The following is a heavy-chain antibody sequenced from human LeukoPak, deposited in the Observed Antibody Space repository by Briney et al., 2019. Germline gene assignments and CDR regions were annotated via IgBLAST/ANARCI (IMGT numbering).Heavy chain of an antibody. V-gene: IGHV4-59*01. Sequence: SETLSLTCAVSGGSIRTFYWSWIRQSPGKGLGWLGYIVYSGGTNCNPSLKSRATISVDTSKSQFSLKLSSVTAADTAVYYCAASDAYKGFGIWGQGTMVTVSS. CDR1: GGSIRTFY. CDR2: IVYSGGT. CDR3: AASDAYKGFGI. J-gene: IGHJ3*02. D-gene: IGHD5-24*01.